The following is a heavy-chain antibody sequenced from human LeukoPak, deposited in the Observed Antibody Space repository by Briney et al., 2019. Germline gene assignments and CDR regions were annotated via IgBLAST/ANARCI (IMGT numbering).Heavy chain of an antibody. Sequence: GGSLRLSCAASGFTFSSHAMNWVRQAPGKGLEWVAVISYDGSNKYYVDSVKGRFTISRDNSKNTLILQMNSLRAEDTAVYYCAKSGYNRFDYWGQGILVTVSS. D-gene: IGHD5-24*01. CDR2: ISYDGSNK. CDR3: AKSGYNRFDY. V-gene: IGHV3-30*18. J-gene: IGHJ4*02. CDR1: GFTFSSHA.